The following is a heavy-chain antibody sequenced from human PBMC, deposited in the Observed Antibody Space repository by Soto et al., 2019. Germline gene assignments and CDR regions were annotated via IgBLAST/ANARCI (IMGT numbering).Heavy chain of an antibody. V-gene: IGHV1-58*01. Sequence: SVKVSCKASGFTFTSSAVQWVRQARGQRLEWIGWIVVGSGNTNYAQKFQERVTITRDMSTSTAYMELSSLRSEDTAVYYCAAGLGGYSYGYDHYYGMDVWGQGTTVTAP. CDR3: AAGLGGYSYGYDHYYGMDV. J-gene: IGHJ6*02. CDR2: IVVGSGNT. CDR1: GFTFTSSA. D-gene: IGHD5-18*01.